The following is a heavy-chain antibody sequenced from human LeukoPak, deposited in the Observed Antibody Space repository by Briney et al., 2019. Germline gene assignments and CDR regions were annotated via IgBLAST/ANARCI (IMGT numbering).Heavy chain of an antibody. J-gene: IGHJ4*02. D-gene: IGHD6-19*01. CDR3: ARPEMAGSPGDY. CDR1: GYSFTNYW. V-gene: IGHV5-51*01. Sequence: ESLKISCKVSGYSFTNYWIGWVRQMPGKGLEWMGIIYPGDSDTRYSPSFQGHVTISADKSISTAYLQWSSLKASDTAMYYCARPEMAGSPGDYWGQGTLVTVSS. CDR2: IYPGDSDT.